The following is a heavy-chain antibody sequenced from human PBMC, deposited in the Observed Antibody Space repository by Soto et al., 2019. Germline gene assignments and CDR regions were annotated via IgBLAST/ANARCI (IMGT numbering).Heavy chain of an antibody. CDR2: ISSSGTYI. Sequence: EVQLVESGGGLVKPGGSLRLSCAASGFTFSSFTLNWVRQAPGKGLEGVSSISSSGTYIYYADSVKGRFTISRDNAKNSLYLQMNTLRVEDTAVYYCARTDQVPDYWGQGTLVTVSS. V-gene: IGHV3-21*01. J-gene: IGHJ4*02. CDR1: GFTFSSFT. CDR3: ARTDQVPDY.